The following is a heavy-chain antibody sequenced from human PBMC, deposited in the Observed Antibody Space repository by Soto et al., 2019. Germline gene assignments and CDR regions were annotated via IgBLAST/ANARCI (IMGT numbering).Heavy chain of an antibody. CDR1: GYSFTSYW. CDR2: IYPGDSDT. V-gene: IGHV5-51*01. D-gene: IGHD3-22*01. Sequence: GESLKISCKGSGYSFTSYWIGWVRQMPGKGLEWMGIIYPGDSDTRYSPSFQGQVTISADKSISTAYLQWSSPKASDTAMYYCACLGYYYDSSGYPRAFDIWGQGTMVTVSS. CDR3: ACLGYYYDSSGYPRAFDI. J-gene: IGHJ3*02.